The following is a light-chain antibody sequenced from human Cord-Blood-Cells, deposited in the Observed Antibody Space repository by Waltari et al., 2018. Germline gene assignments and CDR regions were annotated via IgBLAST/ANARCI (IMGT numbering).Light chain of an antibody. CDR1: SSYVGGYNY. V-gene: IGLV2-8*01. CDR2: EVS. J-gene: IGLJ3*02. Sequence: QYALTQPPSASGSPGQSVTISCTGTSSYVGGYNYVSWYQQHPGKALKLMIYEVSKRPSGVPDRFSGSKSGNTASLTVSGLQAEDEADYYCSSYAGSNNWVFGGGTKLTVL. CDR3: SSYAGSNNWV.